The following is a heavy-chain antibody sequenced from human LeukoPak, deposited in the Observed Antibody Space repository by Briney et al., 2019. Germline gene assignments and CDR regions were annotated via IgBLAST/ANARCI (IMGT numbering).Heavy chain of an antibody. J-gene: IGHJ5*02. Sequence: SETLSLTCTVSGGSISSGYFWGWIRQPPGQGLEWIGSIYHSGTTYYNPSLKSRVTISVDTSKNQFSLKLTSVTAADTAVYYCARGYSSSWYFNWFDPWGQGTLVTVSS. CDR1: GGSISSGYF. V-gene: IGHV4-38-2*02. D-gene: IGHD6-13*01. CDR3: ARGYSSSWYFNWFDP. CDR2: IYHSGTT.